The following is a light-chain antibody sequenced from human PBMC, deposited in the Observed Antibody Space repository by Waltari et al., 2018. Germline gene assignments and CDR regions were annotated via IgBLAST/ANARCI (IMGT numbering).Light chain of an antibody. J-gene: IGLJ2*01. CDR1: ALGKQY. Sequence: SFELTQPPSVSVSPGQTARIPCSGDALGKQYASWYKQRPGQAPGGMIYKDREGPSGSPERFSGSGSWTTVTLTIDGVQAEDEADYYCQSADSSASYVVFGGGTKLTVL. CDR3: QSADSSASYVV. V-gene: IGLV3-25*03. CDR2: KDR.